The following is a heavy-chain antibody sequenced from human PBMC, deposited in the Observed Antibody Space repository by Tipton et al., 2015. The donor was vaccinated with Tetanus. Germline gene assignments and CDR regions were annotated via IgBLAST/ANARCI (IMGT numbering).Heavy chain of an antibody. CDR3: ARANNEFPKKGPFDS. D-gene: IGHD1-1*01. V-gene: IGHV4-61*08. CDR2: ITDTGRT. CDR1: GGSLRGGDHY. J-gene: IGHJ4*02. Sequence: TLSLTCTVSGGSLRGGDHYWSWIRQPPGKGLEWIGYITDTGRTNYSPSLRNRLTISIDTSKTHFSLRLDSVTAADTAVYYCARANNEFPKKGPFDSWGQGTLVPVSP.